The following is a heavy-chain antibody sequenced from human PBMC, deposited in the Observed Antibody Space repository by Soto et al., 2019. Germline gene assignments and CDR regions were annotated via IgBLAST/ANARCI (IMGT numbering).Heavy chain of an antibody. Sequence: GESLKISCKASGYSFTNYWVAWVRQMPGKGLECMGIIYPGDSTTRYGPSFQGQVTISADKSISTAYLQWSSLKASDTAMYYCARQNQEGYYYSGVDVWGQGTTVTVSS. V-gene: IGHV5-51*01. CDR3: ARQNQEGYYYSGVDV. CDR2: IYPGDSTT. CDR1: GYSFTNYW. J-gene: IGHJ6*02.